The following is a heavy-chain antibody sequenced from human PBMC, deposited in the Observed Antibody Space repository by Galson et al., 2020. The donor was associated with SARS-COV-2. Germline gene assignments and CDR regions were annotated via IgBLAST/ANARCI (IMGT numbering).Heavy chain of an antibody. V-gene: IGHV3-21*01. J-gene: IGHJ4*02. D-gene: IGHD3-22*01. CDR2: ISSSSSYI. CDR3: ARGGYYYDSSGYPFEY. Sequence: GGSLRLSCAASGFTFSSYSMNWVRQAPGKGLEWVSSISSSSSYIYYADSVKGRFTISRDNAKNSLYLQMNSLRAEDTAVYYCARGGYYYDSSGYPFEYWGQGTLVTVSS. CDR1: GFTFSSYS.